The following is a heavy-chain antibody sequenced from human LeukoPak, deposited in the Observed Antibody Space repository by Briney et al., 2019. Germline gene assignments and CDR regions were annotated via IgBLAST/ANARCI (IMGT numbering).Heavy chain of an antibody. D-gene: IGHD3-10*01. CDR1: GYRFTSYW. J-gene: IGHJ4*02. CDR3: ARGYYDSGSYFPLAY. CDR2: IYPGDSDT. V-gene: IGHV5-51*01. Sequence: GESLKISCKGSGYRFTSYWIGWVRPMPGKGLEWMGIIYPGDSDTRYRPSFQGQVTISVDKSISTAYLQWSSLKASDTAIYYCARGYYDSGSYFPLAYWGQGTPVTVSS.